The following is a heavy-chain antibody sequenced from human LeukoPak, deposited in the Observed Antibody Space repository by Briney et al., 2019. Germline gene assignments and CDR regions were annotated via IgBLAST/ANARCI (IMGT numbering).Heavy chain of an antibody. V-gene: IGHV4-34*01. CDR2: INDSGTI. CDR3: ARRWNYGRNYYIDV. CDR1: GGSFSNYY. D-gene: IGHD1-7*01. Sequence: SETLSLTCAVYGGSFSNYYWSWIRQSPGKGLAWIGEINDSGTINYNPSLMSRVTISVDKSKNQFSLKLSSVTAADTAVYYCARRWNYGRNYYIDVWGKGATVSVSS. J-gene: IGHJ6*03.